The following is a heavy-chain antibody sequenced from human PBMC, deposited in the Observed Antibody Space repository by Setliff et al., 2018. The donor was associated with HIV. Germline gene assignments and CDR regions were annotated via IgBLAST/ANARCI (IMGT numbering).Heavy chain of an antibody. J-gene: IGHJ3*02. V-gene: IGHV4-39*07. CDR1: GGSISSSSYY. Sequence: SETLSLTCTVSGGSISSSSYYWGWIRQPPGKGLEWIGNIYYSGSTYYNPSLKSRVTISVDTSKNQFSLNLSSVTAADTAVYYCAREKGRYFDWSHTRDAFDIWGQGTMVTVSS. CDR2: IYYSGST. D-gene: IGHD3-9*01. CDR3: AREKGRYFDWSHTRDAFDI.